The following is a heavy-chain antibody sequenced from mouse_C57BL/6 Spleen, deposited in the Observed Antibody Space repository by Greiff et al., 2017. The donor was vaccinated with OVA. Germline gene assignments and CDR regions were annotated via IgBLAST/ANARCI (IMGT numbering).Heavy chain of an antibody. J-gene: IGHJ4*01. V-gene: IGHV1-64*01. Sequence: VQLQQPGAELVKPGASVKLSCKASGYTFTSYWMHWVKQRPGQGLEWIGMIHPNSGSTNYNEKFKSKATLTVDKSSSTAYMQLSSLTSEDSAVDYCARDGSSYYAMDYWGQGTSVTVSS. D-gene: IGHD1-1*01. CDR3: ARDGSSYYAMDY. CDR2: IHPNSGST. CDR1: GYTFTSYW.